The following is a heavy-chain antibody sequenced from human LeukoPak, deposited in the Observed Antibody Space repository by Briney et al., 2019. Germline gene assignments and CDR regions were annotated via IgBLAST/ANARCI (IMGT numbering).Heavy chain of an antibody. CDR3: AREDVDGYNPGTLFDY. J-gene: IGHJ4*02. D-gene: IGHD5-24*01. Sequence: PSETLSLTCTVSGGSISSYYWSWIRQPPGKGLEWIGYIYYSGSTNYNPSLKSRVTISVDTSKNQFSLKLSSVTAADTAVYYCAREDVDGYNPGTLFDYWGQGTLVTVSS. CDR1: GGSISSYY. CDR2: IYYSGST. V-gene: IGHV4-59*01.